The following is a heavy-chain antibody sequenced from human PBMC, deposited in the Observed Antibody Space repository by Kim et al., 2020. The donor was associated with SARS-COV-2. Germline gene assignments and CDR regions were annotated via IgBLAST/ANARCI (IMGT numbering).Heavy chain of an antibody. Sequence: PSLKSRVTISVDTSKNQFSLKRSSVTAADTAVYYCARALAAAGTGDYFDYWGQGTLVTVSS. V-gene: IGHV4-59*01. CDR3: ARALAAAGTGDYFDY. J-gene: IGHJ4*02. D-gene: IGHD6-13*01.